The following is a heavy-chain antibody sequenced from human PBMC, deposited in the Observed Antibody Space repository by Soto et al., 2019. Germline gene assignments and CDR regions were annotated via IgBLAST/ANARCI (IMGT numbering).Heavy chain of an antibody. Sequence: QVQLQESGPGLVKPSGTLSLTCTVSGGSMSSSNWWNWVRQPPGKGLEWIGETHHSGRTNYNPSLQSRVTISVVKTNYHFSLKLSSVTAADTAVYYCARSEARALDYWGQGTLVTVSS. J-gene: IGHJ4*02. CDR3: ARSEARALDY. V-gene: IGHV4-4*02. CDR1: GGSMSSSNW. CDR2: THHSGRT.